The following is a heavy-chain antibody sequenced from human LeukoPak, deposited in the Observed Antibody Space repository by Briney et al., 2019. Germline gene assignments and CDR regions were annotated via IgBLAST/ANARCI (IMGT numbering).Heavy chain of an antibody. CDR3: ARDDGSYSRSPGFDN. V-gene: IGHV3-21*01. Sequence: GGSLRLSCAASGFTFSSYSMNWVRQAPGKGLEWVSSISSSSSYIYYADSVKGRFTISRDNAKNSLYLQMNSLRAEDTAVYYCARDDGSYSRSPGFDNWGQGTLVTVSS. J-gene: IGHJ4*02. CDR2: ISSSSSYI. CDR1: GFTFSSYS. D-gene: IGHD1-26*01.